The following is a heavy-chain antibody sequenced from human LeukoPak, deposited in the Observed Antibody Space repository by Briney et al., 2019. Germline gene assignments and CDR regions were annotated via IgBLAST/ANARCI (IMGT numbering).Heavy chain of an antibody. CDR2: IRYDGSNK. V-gene: IGHV3-30*02. D-gene: IGHD4-11*01. Sequence: GGSLRLSCAASGFTFSSYGMHWVRQAPGKGLEWVAFIRYDGSNKYYADSVKGRFTISRDNSKNTLYLQMNSLRAEDTAVYYCAKHGRFYSNSNAGGFDYWGQGTLVTVSS. CDR3: AKHGRFYSNSNAGGFDY. J-gene: IGHJ4*02. CDR1: GFTFSSYG.